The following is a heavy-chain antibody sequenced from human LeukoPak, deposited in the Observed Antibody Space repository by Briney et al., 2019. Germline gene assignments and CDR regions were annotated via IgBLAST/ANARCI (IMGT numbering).Heavy chain of an antibody. J-gene: IGHJ4*02. CDR1: GGSIYIINYY. D-gene: IGHD6-19*01. V-gene: IGHV4-39*07. CDR3: ARVQESFSIAVVDY. Sequence: PSETLSLTCTVSGGSIYIINYYWGWIRQPPGKGLEWIGNIYYDGSTYYNPSLKSRVTISLDTSKNQFSLKLTSMTAADTAVYYCARVQESFSIAVVDYWGQGTLVTVSS. CDR2: IYYDGST.